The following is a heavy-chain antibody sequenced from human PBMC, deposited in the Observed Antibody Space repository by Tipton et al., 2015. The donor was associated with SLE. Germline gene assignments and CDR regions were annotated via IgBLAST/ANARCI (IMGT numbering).Heavy chain of an antibody. CDR1: GFTFSNYA. J-gene: IGHJ4*02. CDR2: ITGNGVNT. CDR3: AKAPRDTCTGAVCYSFDY. D-gene: IGHD2-8*02. V-gene: IGHV3-23*01. Sequence: SLRLSCAASGFTFSNYAMSWVRQAPGKRLEWVSGITGNGVNTYHADSVKGRFTISRDNSKNTLYLQMNSLRAEDTAVYYCAKAPRDTCTGAVCYSFDYWGQGTLVTVSS.